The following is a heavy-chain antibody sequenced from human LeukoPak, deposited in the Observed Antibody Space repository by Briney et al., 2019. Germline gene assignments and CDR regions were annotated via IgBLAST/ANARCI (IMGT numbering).Heavy chain of an antibody. D-gene: IGHD2-8*01. CDR2: ISAYNGNT. CDR3: AKGYTNGVNQEVWLDP. CDR1: GYTFTSYG. J-gene: IGHJ5*02. V-gene: IGHV1-18*01. Sequence: ASVKVSCKASGYTFTSYGISWVRQAPGQGLEWMGWISAYNGNTNYAQKLQGRVTMTTDTSTSTAYMELRSLRSDDTAVYFCAKGYTNGVNQEVWLDPWGQGTLVTVSS.